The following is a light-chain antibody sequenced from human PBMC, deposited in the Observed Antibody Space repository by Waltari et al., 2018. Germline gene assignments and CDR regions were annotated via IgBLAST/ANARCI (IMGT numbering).Light chain of an antibody. CDR1: QSVTSR. Sequence: EIVMTQSPATLSVSAGETATLSCRASQSVTSRLAWYQQKPGQAPRLLIYGASTRATGVPARFSGSGSGTDFTHTISSLQSEDFAVYYCQQYNEWPKTFGQGTKVEIK. V-gene: IGKV3-15*01. J-gene: IGKJ1*01. CDR2: GAS. CDR3: QQYNEWPKT.